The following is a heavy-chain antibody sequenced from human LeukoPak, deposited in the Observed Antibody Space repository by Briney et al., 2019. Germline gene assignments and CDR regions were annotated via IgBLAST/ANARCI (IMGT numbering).Heavy chain of an antibody. Sequence: TGGSLRLSCAASGFTFSNYWMSWVRQASGKGLEWVANIKEDGSEKYYVESVKGRFTISRDNAKNSLYLQMNSLRAEDTAIYYCASGRQLGYWGQGTLVTVSS. CDR2: IKEDGSEK. J-gene: IGHJ4*02. V-gene: IGHV3-7*01. CDR1: GFTFSNYW. D-gene: IGHD6-6*01. CDR3: ASGRQLGY.